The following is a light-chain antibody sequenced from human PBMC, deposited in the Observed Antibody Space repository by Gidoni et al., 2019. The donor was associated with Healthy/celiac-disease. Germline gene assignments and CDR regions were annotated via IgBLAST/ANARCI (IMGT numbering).Light chain of an antibody. J-gene: IGLJ2*01. CDR2: DVT. CDR1: SSDVGGYNY. CDR3: CSYAGSYPFVV. V-gene: IGLV2-11*01. Sequence: QSALTQPRSVSGSPGQSVTISCTGTSSDVGGYNYVSWYHQHPGKAPNLMIYDVTKRPSGVPDRFSCSPSGTPASLTISGLQADDEADYYCCSYAGSYPFVVFGGGTRLTVL.